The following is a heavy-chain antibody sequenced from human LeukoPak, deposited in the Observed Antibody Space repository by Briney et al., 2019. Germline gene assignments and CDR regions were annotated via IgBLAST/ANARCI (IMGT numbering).Heavy chain of an antibody. Sequence: PSETLSLTCTVSGGSISRSSYYWGWIRQPPGKGLEWIGSIYYSGSTYYNPSLKSRVTISVDTSKNQFSLKLSSVTAADTAVYYCARVEVDSFDYWGQGTLVTVSS. CDR2: IYYSGST. CDR1: GGSISRSSYY. CDR3: ARVEVDSFDY. J-gene: IGHJ4*02. V-gene: IGHV4-39*07. D-gene: IGHD5-12*01.